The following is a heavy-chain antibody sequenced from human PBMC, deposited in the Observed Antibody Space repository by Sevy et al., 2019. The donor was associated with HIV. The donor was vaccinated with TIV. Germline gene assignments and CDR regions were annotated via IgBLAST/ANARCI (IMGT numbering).Heavy chain of an antibody. V-gene: IGHV3-30*04. J-gene: IGHJ4*02. CDR3: ARDRGKILSSAFDY. CDR1: GFTFSDYR. Sequence: GGSLRLSCAASGFTFSDYRFHWVRQAPGKGLEWVAVISYDGRNNKYNADSVKGRFTISRDNSKNTVYLQMNSLRAEDTAIYYCARDRGKILSSAFDYWGQGTLVTVSS. CDR2: ISYDGRNNK. D-gene: IGHD3-16*01.